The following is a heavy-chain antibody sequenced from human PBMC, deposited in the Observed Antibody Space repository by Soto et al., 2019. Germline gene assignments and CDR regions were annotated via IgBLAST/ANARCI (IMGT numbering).Heavy chain of an antibody. Sequence: QVQLQESGPGLVKPSQTLSLTCTVSGGSISTGGYYWTWIRQHPGKGLEWIGYIYYSGSTYYNPSLKSRVTVSVDTSKNQFSLKLSSVTAEDTAVYYCARGLSVTLFDNWGQGTLVTVYS. V-gene: IGHV4-31*03. CDR1: GGSISTGGYY. D-gene: IGHD5-18*01. CDR2: IYYSGST. J-gene: IGHJ4*02. CDR3: ARGLSVTLFDN.